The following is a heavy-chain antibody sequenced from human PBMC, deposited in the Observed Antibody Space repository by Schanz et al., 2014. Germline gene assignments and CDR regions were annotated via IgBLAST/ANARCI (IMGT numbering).Heavy chain of an antibody. Sequence: QVQLVQSGAELRKPGSSMKVSCKASGGTFSTYPINWLRQAPGQGLEWMGWISTYIGNTNYAQKFQGRVTFTADKSTSTAYMELSSLKSEDTAVYYCATLDYADSVSWGQGTLVTVSS. CDR1: GGTFSTYP. V-gene: IGHV1-69*06. CDR2: ISTYIGNT. CDR3: ATLDYADSVS. D-gene: IGHD4-17*01. J-gene: IGHJ5*02.